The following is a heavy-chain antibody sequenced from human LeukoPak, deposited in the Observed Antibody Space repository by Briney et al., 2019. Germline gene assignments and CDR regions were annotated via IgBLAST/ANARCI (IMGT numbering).Heavy chain of an antibody. CDR1: GFTFSSYA. V-gene: IGHV3-30-3*01. Sequence: GGSLRLSCAASGFTFSSYAMHWVRQAPGKGLEWVAVISYDGSNKYYADSVKGRFTISRDNSKNTLYLQMNSLRAEDTAVYYCARGGGYCGGDCYGVDYWGQGTLVTVSS. D-gene: IGHD2-21*01. CDR3: ARGGGYCGGDCYGVDY. J-gene: IGHJ4*02. CDR2: ISYDGSNK.